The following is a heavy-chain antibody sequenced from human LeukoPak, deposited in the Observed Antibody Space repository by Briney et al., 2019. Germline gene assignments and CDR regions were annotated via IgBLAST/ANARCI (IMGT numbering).Heavy chain of an antibody. CDR3: ARDYGLGYCSGGSCYRRFYYFDY. D-gene: IGHD2-15*01. CDR1: GGSVSSGSYY. J-gene: IGHJ4*02. Sequence: TSEALPLTCTVSGGSVSSGSYYWSWIRQPPGKGLEWIGYIYYSGSTNYNPSLKSRVTISVDTSKNQFSLKLSSVTAADTAVYYCARDYGLGYCSGGSCYRRFYYFDYWGQGTLVTVSS. CDR2: IYYSGST. V-gene: IGHV4-61*01.